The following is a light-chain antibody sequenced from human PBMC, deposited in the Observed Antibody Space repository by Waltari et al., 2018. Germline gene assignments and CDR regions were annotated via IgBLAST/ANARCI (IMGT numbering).Light chain of an antibody. CDR3: QQYYSTPLT. Sequence: DIVMTQSPDSLAVPLGVRATIACKSSQSVLYSSNNKNYLAWYQQKPGQPPKLLIYWASIRESGVPDRFSGSGSGTDFTLTISSLQAEDVAVYYCQQYYSTPLTFGQGTKLEIK. CDR2: WAS. J-gene: IGKJ2*01. CDR1: QSVLYSSNNKNY. V-gene: IGKV4-1*01.